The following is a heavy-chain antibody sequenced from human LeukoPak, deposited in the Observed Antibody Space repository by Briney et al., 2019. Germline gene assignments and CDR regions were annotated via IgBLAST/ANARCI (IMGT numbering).Heavy chain of an antibody. CDR3: AREGPGIVGATFDY. CDR1: GFTVSSNY. V-gene: IGHV3-66*02. J-gene: IGHJ4*02. CDR2: IYSGGST. D-gene: IGHD1-26*01. Sequence: GGSLRLSCAASGFTVSSNYMSWVRQAPGKGLEWVSVIYSGGSTYYADSVKGRFTISRDNSKNTLYLQMNSLRAEDTAVYYCAREGPGIVGATFDYWGQGTLVTASS.